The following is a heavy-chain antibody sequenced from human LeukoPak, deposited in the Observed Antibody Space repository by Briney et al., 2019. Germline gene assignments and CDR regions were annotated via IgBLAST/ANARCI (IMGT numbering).Heavy chain of an antibody. Sequence: PGGSLRLSCAASGFSFSSSARTWVRQAPGKGLEWVSAINRGGDDTAHADPVKGRLTISRNNSKNPLYLQMNSLKAKDTAIYYCTKGGSYAPLDYWGQGTLVTVSS. CDR3: TKGGSYAPLDY. CDR1: GFSFSSSA. CDR2: INRGGDDT. J-gene: IGHJ4*02. V-gene: IGHV3-23*05. D-gene: IGHD1-26*01.